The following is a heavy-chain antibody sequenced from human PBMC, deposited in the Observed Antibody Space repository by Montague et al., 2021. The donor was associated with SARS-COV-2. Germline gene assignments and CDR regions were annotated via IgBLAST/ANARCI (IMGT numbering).Heavy chain of an antibody. J-gene: IGHJ6*02. D-gene: IGHD3-9*01. Sequence: SETRSLTCTVSGDSVSSEIYYWSWIRQPPGKGLEWIGYFYYSGSTNYNPSLKSRVTISVDTSKNQFSLKLTSVTAADTAVYFCARVYYDISAMDVWGQGTTVIVSS. CDR2: FYYSGST. CDR1: GDSVSSEIYY. CDR3: ARVYYDISAMDV. V-gene: IGHV4-61*01.